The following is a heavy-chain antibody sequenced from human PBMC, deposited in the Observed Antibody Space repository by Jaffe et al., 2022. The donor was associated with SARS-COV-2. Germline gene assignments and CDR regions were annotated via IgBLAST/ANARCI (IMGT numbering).Heavy chain of an antibody. Sequence: QVQLVESGGGVVQPGRSLRLSCAASGFTFSSYGMHWVRQAPGKGLEWVAVIWYDGSNKYYADSVKGRFTISRDNSKNTLYLQMNSLRAEDTAVYYCASQSGDFHGGMDVWGQGTTVTVSS. D-gene: IGHD4-17*01. CDR3: ASQSGDFHGGMDV. V-gene: IGHV3-33*01. CDR2: IWYDGSNK. J-gene: IGHJ6*02. CDR1: GFTFSSYG.